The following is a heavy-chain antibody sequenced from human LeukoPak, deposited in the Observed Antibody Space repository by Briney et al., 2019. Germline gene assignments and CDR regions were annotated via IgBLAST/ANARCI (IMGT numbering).Heavy chain of an antibody. CDR2: IYYSGNT. Sequence: SETLSLTCTVSGGSISSGDYYWSWIRQPPGKGLEWIGYIYYSGNTYYNPSLKSRVTISVDTSKNQFSLKLSSVTAADTAVYYCARYSGWYSSVPIDYWGQGTLVTVSS. CDR3: ARYSGWYSSVPIDY. V-gene: IGHV4-30-4*08. J-gene: IGHJ4*02. D-gene: IGHD6-19*01. CDR1: GGSISSGDYY.